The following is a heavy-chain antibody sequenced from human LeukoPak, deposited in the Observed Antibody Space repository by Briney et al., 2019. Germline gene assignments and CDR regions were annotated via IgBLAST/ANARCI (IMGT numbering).Heavy chain of an antibody. Sequence: SETLSLTCTVSGGSISSYYWSWIRQPPGKGLEWIGYIYYSGSTNYNPSLKSRVTISVDTSKNQFSLKLSSVTAADTAVYYCASFKAAAGWYYFDYWGQGTLVTVSS. CDR3: ASFKAAAGWYYFDY. CDR2: IYYSGST. J-gene: IGHJ4*02. CDR1: GGSISSYY. D-gene: IGHD6-13*01. V-gene: IGHV4-59*01.